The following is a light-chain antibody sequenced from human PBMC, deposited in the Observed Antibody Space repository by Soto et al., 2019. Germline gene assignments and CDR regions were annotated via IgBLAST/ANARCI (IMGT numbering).Light chain of an antibody. CDR2: AAS. CDR1: QSIRTY. J-gene: IGKJ2*01. CDR3: QQSSTTPYT. V-gene: IGKV1-39*01. Sequence: DIQLTQSPASLSASVGDRITITCQASQSIRTYLNWYQQKPGKAPNVLIYAASSLQSGVPSRFSGSGSGTDFTLTISNLQPEDFATYYCQQSSTTPYTFGQGTKVQIK.